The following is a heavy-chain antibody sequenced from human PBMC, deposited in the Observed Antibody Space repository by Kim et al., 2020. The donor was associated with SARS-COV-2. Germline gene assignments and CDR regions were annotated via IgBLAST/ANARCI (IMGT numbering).Heavy chain of an antibody. CDR3: ASARGH. J-gene: IGHJ1*01. CDR2: SSNM. V-gene: IGHV3-21*01. D-gene: IGHD3-10*01. Sequence: SSNMSSADSVKGRFTVSRDNAKNSLYLQMNSLRAEDTAVYYCASARGHWGQGTLVIVSS.